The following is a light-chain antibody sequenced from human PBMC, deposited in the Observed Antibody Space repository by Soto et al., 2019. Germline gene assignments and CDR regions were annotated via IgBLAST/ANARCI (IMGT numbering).Light chain of an antibody. V-gene: IGKV1-39*01. J-gene: IGKJ1*01. CDR3: QQSYSALWT. CDR1: QNISTY. CDR2: AAS. Sequence: DIEMTQSPSSLSASVGDRITISCRAGQNISTYLNWYQQKPGKAPKLLIDAASTLHSGVPSRFSGSGSGTDFALNISSLQAEDFATYYCQQSYSALWTFGQGTKVEGK.